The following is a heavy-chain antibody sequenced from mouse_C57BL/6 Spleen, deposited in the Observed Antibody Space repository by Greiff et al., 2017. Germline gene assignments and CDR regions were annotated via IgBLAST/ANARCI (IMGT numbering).Heavy chain of an antibody. Sequence: DVMLVESGGGLVKPGGSLKLSCAASGFTFSDYGMHWVRQAPEKGLEWVAYISSGSSTIYYADTVKGRFTISRDNAKNTLFLQMTSLRSEDTAMYYCARGVAPYYFDYWGQGTTLTVSS. V-gene: IGHV5-17*01. D-gene: IGHD1-1*02. CDR1: GFTFSDYG. CDR2: ISSGSSTI. CDR3: ARGVAPYYFDY. J-gene: IGHJ2*01.